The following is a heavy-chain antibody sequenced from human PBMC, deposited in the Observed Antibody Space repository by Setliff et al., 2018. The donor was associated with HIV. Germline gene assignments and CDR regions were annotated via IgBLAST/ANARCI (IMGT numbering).Heavy chain of an antibody. D-gene: IGHD3-10*01. Sequence: ASVKVSCKASSEYTFTNFDINWVRQAPGQGLEWMGWMHPHSGNKDYTQKFQGRVTMTRNTSISTAYMELSSLRSEDTAVYYCASYYGSGAHYPYYYYMDVWGKGTTVTVSS. CDR2: MHPHSGNK. CDR1: SEYTFTNFD. J-gene: IGHJ6*03. CDR3: ASYYGSGAHYPYYYYMDV. V-gene: IGHV1-8*02.